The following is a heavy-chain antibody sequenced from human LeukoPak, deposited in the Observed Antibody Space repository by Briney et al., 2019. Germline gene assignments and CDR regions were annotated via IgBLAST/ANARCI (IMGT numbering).Heavy chain of an antibody. D-gene: IGHD6-19*01. V-gene: IGHV1-8*01. Sequence: GASVTVSFTPSVYTFTTYDINWVRQAAGQGRGGMGWMNPNSGNTGYAQKFQGRVTMTRNTSITTAYMELSSLRSEDTAVYYCARGRGSGHKENWFDPWGQGTLVTVSS. CDR1: VYTFTTYD. J-gene: IGHJ5*02. CDR3: ARGRGSGHKENWFDP. CDR2: MNPNSGNT.